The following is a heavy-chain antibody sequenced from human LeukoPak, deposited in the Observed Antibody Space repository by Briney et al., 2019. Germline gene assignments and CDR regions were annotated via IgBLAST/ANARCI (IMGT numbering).Heavy chain of an antibody. CDR3: AREALLRGYYFDY. CDR1: GGAFLSHT. CDR2: IISSLRTA. D-gene: IGHD1-26*01. V-gene: IGHV1-69*13. J-gene: IGHJ4*02. Sequence: GASVKVFCKASGGAFLSHTINWVRQAPGQGLEWVGGIISSLRTANNAQKFQGRVTITADESANTVYMELTSLTSEDTAVYYCAREALLRGYYFDYWGQGTPVTVSS.